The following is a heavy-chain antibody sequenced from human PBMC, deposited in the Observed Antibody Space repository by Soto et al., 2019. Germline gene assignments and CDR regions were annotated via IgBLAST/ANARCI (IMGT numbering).Heavy chain of an antibody. CDR1: GGSISSYY. CDR2: IYTSGST. D-gene: IGHD4-4*01. Sequence: QVQLQESGPGLVKPSETLSLTCTVSGGSISSYYWSWIRQPAGKGLEWIGRIYTSGSTNYNPSLKRRVTMSVDTSKNQFSLKLSSVTAADTAVYYCARDLVGLTVTTGSSSFDPWGQGTLVTVSS. J-gene: IGHJ5*02. V-gene: IGHV4-4*07. CDR3: ARDLVGLTVTTGSSSFDP.